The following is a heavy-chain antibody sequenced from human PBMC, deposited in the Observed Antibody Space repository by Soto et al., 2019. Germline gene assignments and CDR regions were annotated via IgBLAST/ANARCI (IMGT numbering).Heavy chain of an antibody. J-gene: IGHJ4*02. D-gene: IGHD6-13*01. V-gene: IGHV4-59*01. CDR2: IHYSGNT. CDR3: ARGIGQQLPPLD. Sequence: QVQLQESGPGLVKPSETLSLTCTVSGVSISSYYWSWIRQPPGKGLEWVGYIHYSGNTNYNPPLKGRVTISIDASKNQFSLELSSVTAADSAVYFCARGIGQQLPPLDWGQGTLVTVSS. CDR1: GVSISSYY.